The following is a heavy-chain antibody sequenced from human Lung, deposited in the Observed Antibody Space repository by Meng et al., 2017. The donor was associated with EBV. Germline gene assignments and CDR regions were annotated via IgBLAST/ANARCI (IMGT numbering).Heavy chain of an antibody. CDR1: GGSISSGGYY. Sequence: QVQLQEAGPGLVKPSQTLSLTCTVSGGSISSGGYYWSWIRQPPGKGLEWIGYIYYSGSTNYNPSLKSRVSISIDSSKNQFSLKLSSVTAADTAVYYCARAPLPYALTSGFDYWGRGTLVTVSS. D-gene: IGHD2-8*01. CDR3: ARAPLPYALTSGFDY. J-gene: IGHJ4*01. CDR2: IYYSGST. V-gene: IGHV4-61*08.